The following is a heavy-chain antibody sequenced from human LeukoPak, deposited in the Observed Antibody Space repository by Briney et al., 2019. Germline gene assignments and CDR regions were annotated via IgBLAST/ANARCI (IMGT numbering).Heavy chain of an antibody. Sequence: GGSLRLSCAASGFTFSSYAMSWVRQAPGKGLEWVSGISGSGGSTYYADSVKGRFTISRDNSKNTLYLQMNSLRAEDTAVYYCPSAAKGYSSSWPNYYSYYMDVWGKGTTVTVSS. D-gene: IGHD6-13*01. CDR3: PSAAKGYSSSWPNYYSYYMDV. CDR1: GFTFSSYA. J-gene: IGHJ6*03. CDR2: ISGSGGST. V-gene: IGHV3-23*01.